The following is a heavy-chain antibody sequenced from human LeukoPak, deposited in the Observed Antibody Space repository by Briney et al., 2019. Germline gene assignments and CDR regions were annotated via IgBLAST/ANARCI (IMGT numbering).Heavy chain of an antibody. V-gene: IGHV3-21*01. CDR1: GFTFRNHA. Sequence: GGSLRLSCAASGFTFRNHAMNWVRQAPEKGLEWVSSISGSSSDIYYADSVKGRFTISRDNAKNSLYLQMNSLRAEDTAVYYCARGPTMKMDVWGKGTTVTVSS. D-gene: IGHD3-22*01. CDR2: ISGSSSDI. J-gene: IGHJ6*04. CDR3: ARGPTMKMDV.